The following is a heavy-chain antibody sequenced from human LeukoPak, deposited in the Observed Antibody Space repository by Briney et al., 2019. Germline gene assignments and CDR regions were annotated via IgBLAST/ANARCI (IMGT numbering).Heavy chain of an antibody. V-gene: IGHV4-4*07. CDR2: IYTSGST. Sequence: KSSETLSLTCAVSGGSISSYYWSWIRQPAGKGLEWIGRIYTSGSTNYNPSLKSRVTMSVDTSKNQFSLKLSSVTAADTAVYYCARSPFYCSSTSCYNPHFDYWGQGALVTVSS. CDR3: ARSPFYCSSTSCYNPHFDY. D-gene: IGHD2-2*02. J-gene: IGHJ4*02. CDR1: GGSISSYY.